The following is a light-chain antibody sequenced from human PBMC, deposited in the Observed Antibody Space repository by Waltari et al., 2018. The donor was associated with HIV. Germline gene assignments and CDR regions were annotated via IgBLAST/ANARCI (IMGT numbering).Light chain of an antibody. CDR2: GNK. CDR3: QSYDSSLGAWV. CDR1: NSNIGAPYD. V-gene: IGLV1-40*01. J-gene: IGLJ2*01. Sequence: QSVLAQPPSVSGAPGQRVTISCTGTNSNIGAPYDVHWYQQLPGTAPKLLIYGNKNRPSGVPDRFSGSKSGTSASLAITGLQAEDEADFYCQSYDSSLGAWVLGGGTKLTVL.